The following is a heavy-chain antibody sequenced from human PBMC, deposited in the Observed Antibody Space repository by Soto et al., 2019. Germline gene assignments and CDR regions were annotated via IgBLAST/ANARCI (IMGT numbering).Heavy chain of an antibody. D-gene: IGHD3-22*01. CDR2: IIPIFGTA. J-gene: IGHJ4*02. CDR3: ARDLDSSGHRIWYY. Sequence: GASVKVSCKASGGTFSSYAISWVRQAPGQGLEWMGGIIPIFGTANSAQKFQGRVTITADESTSTAYMELSSLRSEDTAVYYCARDLDSSGHRIWYYWGREPWSPSPQ. CDR1: GGTFSSYA. V-gene: IGHV1-69*13.